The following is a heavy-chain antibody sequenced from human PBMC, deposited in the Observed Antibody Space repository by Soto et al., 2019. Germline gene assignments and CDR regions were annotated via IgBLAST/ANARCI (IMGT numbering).Heavy chain of an antibody. V-gene: IGHV4-30-2*01. CDR2: IYHSGST. D-gene: IGHD1-26*01. J-gene: IGHJ4*02. Sequence: SETLSLTCAVSGGSISSGGYSWSWIRQPPGKGLEWIGYIYHSGSTYYNPSLKSRVTISVDRSKNQFSLKLSSVTAADTAVYYCARDNVSGSYSYYFDYWGQGTLVTVSS. CDR1: GGSISSGGYS. CDR3: ARDNVSGSYSYYFDY.